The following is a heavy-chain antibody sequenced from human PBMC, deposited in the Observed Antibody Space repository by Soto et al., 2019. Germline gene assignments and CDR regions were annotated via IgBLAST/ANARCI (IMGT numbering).Heavy chain of an antibody. CDR1: GGTFSSYT. CDR3: ANKGGTHDAFDI. Sequence: QVQLVHSGAEVKKPGSSVKVSCKASGGTFSSYTISWVRQAPGQGLEWMGRIIPILGIANYAQKFQGRVTITADKSTSTAYMELSSLRSEDTAVYYCANKGGTHDAFDIWGQGTMVTVSS. V-gene: IGHV1-69*02. CDR2: IIPILGIA. J-gene: IGHJ3*02. D-gene: IGHD1-7*01.